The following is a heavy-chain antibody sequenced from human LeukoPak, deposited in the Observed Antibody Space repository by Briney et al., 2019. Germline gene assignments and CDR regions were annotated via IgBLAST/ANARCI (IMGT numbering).Heavy chain of an antibody. Sequence: PSETLSLTCTVSGGSISSYYWSWIRQPAGKGLEWIGGIYYSGSSYYNPSLKSRVTISVHTSKNQFSLKLSSVTAADTAVYYCAGQLLWFGELLPQLDYWGQGTLVTVSS. CDR2: IYYSGSS. CDR3: AGQLLWFGELLPQLDY. D-gene: IGHD3-10*01. CDR1: GGSISSYY. J-gene: IGHJ4*02. V-gene: IGHV4-59*05.